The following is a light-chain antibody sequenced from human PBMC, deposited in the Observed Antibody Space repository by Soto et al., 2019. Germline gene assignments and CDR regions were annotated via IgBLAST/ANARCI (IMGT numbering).Light chain of an antibody. V-gene: IGKV1-33*01. J-gene: IGKJ5*01. CDR2: AAS. CDR3: QQYGSLPIT. CDR1: QDIGNS. Sequence: DIQMTQSPSSLSGSVGDRVTITCQASQDIGNSVNWYQQKPGKAPKLLLSAASNLETGDPLRFSGSGSGTDFAFIISSLQPEDVATYSCQQYGSLPITFGQGTRLEIK.